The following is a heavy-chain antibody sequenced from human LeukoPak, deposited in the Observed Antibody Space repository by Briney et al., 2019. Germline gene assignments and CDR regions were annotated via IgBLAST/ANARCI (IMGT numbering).Heavy chain of an antibody. J-gene: IGHJ4*02. CDR2: ISGSGHST. D-gene: IGHD2-2*01. V-gene: IGHV3-23*01. Sequence: PGGSLRLSCAASGFTFTGYAMSWVRQAPGKGLEWVSAISGSGHSTDYADSVKGRFTISRDNSKNTLYLQMNSLRAEDTAVYYCAKDARAYCSSTSCYVSYSSGWYGTNYFDYWGQGTLVTVSS. CDR1: GFTFTGYA. CDR3: AKDARAYCSSTSCYVSYSSGWYGTNYFDY.